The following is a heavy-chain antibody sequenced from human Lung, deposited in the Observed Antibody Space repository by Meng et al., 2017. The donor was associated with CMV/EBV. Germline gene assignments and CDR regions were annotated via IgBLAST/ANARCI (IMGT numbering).Heavy chain of an antibody. CDR1: GYNFDNYW. CDR2: IYPGDSDT. Sequence: GGSLRLXCKGSGYNFDNYWIGWVRQMPGKGLEWMGLIYPGDSDTRYSPAFQGQVTISADKSISTAYLQWSGLKASDTAMYYCARRGSTWFVDYWGRGTLVTVSS. J-gene: IGHJ4*02. CDR3: ARRGSTWFVDY. D-gene: IGHD3-10*01. V-gene: IGHV5-51*01.